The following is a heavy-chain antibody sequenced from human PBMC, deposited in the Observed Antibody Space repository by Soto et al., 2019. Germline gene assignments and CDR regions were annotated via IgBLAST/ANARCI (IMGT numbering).Heavy chain of an antibody. D-gene: IGHD1-1*01. Sequence: QVHLVQSGAEVKKPGASVKVSCQGSGYAFTTYGITWVRQAPGQGLEWMGWISVHNGNTNYAQKLQVRVTVTRDTSTSTAYMELRSLRYDDTAVYYCARGRYGDYWGQGALVTVSS. V-gene: IGHV1-18*01. J-gene: IGHJ4*02. CDR1: GYAFTTYG. CDR2: ISVHNGNT. CDR3: ARGRYGDY.